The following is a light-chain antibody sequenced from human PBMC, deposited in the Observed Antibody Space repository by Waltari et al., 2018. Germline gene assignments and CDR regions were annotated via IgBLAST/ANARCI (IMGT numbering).Light chain of an antibody. J-gene: IGLJ3*02. CDR2: DVT. Sequence: QSALTQPASVAGSPGQATTISCTGTSSDVGGYNYVSWYQPHPGKAPKLMIYDVTKWPSGVSNRFSGSKSGNTASLTISGLQAEDEADYYCSSYTSSSTWVFGGGTKLTVL. CDR1: SSDVGGYNY. V-gene: IGLV2-14*01. CDR3: SSYTSSSTWV.